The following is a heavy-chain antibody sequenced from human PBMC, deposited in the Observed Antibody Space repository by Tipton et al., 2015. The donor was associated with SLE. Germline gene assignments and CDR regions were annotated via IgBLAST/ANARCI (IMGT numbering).Heavy chain of an antibody. CDR3: AREVYSGSYYYYYGMDV. D-gene: IGHD3-10*01. J-gene: IGHJ6*02. CDR2: ISTYNGNT. CDR1: GYTFTSYG. Sequence: QSGAEVKKPGASVKVSCKASGYTFTSYGISWVRQAPGQGLEWMGWISTYNGNTHYAQNLQGRVTMTTYTSTSTAYMELGSLRSDDTAVYYCAREVYSGSYYYYYGMDVWGQGTTVTISS. V-gene: IGHV1-18*01.